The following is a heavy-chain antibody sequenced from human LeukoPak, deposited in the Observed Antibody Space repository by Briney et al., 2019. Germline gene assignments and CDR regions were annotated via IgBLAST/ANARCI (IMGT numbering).Heavy chain of an antibody. Sequence: SETLSLTCTVSGGSISSSSYYWGWIRQPPGTGLEWIGSIYYSGTTYYNPSLKSRVTISVDTSKNQFSLKLSSVTAADTAVYYCAMLCGSYSSSWYGIGMDVWGQGTTVTVSS. D-gene: IGHD6-13*01. CDR3: AMLCGSYSSSWYGIGMDV. CDR1: GGSISSSSYY. CDR2: IYYSGTT. V-gene: IGHV4-39*01. J-gene: IGHJ6*02.